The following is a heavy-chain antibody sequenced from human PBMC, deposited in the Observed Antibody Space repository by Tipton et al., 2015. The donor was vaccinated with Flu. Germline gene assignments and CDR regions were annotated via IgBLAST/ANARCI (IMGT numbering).Heavy chain of an antibody. V-gene: IGHV4-59*08. Sequence: LRLSCTVSGGSISSYYWSWIRQPPGKGLEWIGYIYYSGSTNYNPSLKSRVTISVDTSKNQFSLKLSSVTAADTAVYYCARLGGWYDWFDPWGQGTLVTVSS. CDR3: ARLGGWYDWFDP. D-gene: IGHD6-19*01. CDR1: GGSISSYY. CDR2: IYYSGST. J-gene: IGHJ5*02.